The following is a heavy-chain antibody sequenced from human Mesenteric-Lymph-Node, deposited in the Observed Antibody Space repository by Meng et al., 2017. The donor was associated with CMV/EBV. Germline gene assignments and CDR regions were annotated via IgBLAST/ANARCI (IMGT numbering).Heavy chain of an antibody. J-gene: IGHJ4*02. Sequence: GESLKISCAASGFTFSSYAMHWVRQAPGKGLEWVEVISYDGSNKYYADSVKGRFTISRDNSKNTLYLQMNSLRAEDTAVYYCARDDYGDWYFDYWGQGTLVTVSS. CDR3: ARDDYGDWYFDY. V-gene: IGHV3-30-3*01. CDR2: ISYDGSNK. D-gene: IGHD4-17*01. CDR1: GFTFSSYA.